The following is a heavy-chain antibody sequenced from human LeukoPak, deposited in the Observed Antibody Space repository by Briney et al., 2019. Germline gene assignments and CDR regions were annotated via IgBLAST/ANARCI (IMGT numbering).Heavy chain of an antibody. J-gene: IGHJ4*02. CDR3: ARDGYYYDSSGYYEKMYYFDY. D-gene: IGHD3-22*01. Sequence: SETLSLTCTVSGGSISSYYWSWLRQPAGKGLEWIGRIYTSGSTNCNPSLKSRVTMSVDTSKNQFSLKLSSVTAADTAVYYCARDGYYYDSSGYYEKMYYFDYWGQGTLVTVSS. CDR2: IYTSGST. CDR1: GGSISSYY. V-gene: IGHV4-4*07.